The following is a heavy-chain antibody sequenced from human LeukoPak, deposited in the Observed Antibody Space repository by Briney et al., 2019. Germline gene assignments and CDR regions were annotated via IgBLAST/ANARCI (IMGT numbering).Heavy chain of an antibody. CDR2: IYYSGST. D-gene: IGHD5-18*01. CDR3: ARGGRLWLPWSGRDI. CDR1: GGSISSYY. Sequence: SETLSLTCTVSGGSISSYYWSWIRQPPGKGLEWIGYIYYSGSTNYNPSLKSRVTISVDTSKNQFSLKLSSVTAADTAVYYCARGGRLWLPWSGRDIWGQGTMVTVSS. V-gene: IGHV4-59*01. J-gene: IGHJ3*02.